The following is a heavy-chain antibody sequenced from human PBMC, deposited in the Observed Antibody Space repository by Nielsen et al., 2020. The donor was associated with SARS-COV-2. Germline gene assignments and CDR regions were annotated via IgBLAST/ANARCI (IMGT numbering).Heavy chain of an antibody. V-gene: IGHV4-34*01. CDR2: INHSGST. J-gene: IGHJ5*02. CDR3: ARRGVRAGRGWFDP. D-gene: IGHD1-1*01. Sequence: WIRQPPGKGLEWIGEINHSGSTNYNPSLKSRVTISVDTSKNQFSLKLSSVTAADTAVYYCARRGVRAGRGWFDPWGQGTLVTVSS.